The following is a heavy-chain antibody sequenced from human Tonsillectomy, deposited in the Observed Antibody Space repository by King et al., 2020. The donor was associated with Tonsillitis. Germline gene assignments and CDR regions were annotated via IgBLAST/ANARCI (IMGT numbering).Heavy chain of an antibody. CDR2: INPSGGST. V-gene: IGHV1-46*01. J-gene: IGHJ4*02. CDR3: ARGNWNDDTPKPKQLQIYFDY. D-gene: IGHD1-1*01. CDR1: GYTFTSYY. Sequence: QLVQSGAEVKKPGASVKVSCKASGYTFTSYYMHWVRQAPGQGLEWMGIINPSGGSTSYAQKFQGRVTMTRDTSTSTVYMELSSLRSEDTAVYYCARGNWNDDTPKPKQLQIYFDYWGQGTLVTVSS.